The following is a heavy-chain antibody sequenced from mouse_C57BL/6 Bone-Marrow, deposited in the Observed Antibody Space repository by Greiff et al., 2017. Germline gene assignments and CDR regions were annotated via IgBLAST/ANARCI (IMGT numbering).Heavy chain of an antibody. D-gene: IGHD1-1*01. Sequence: EVQLQQSGAELVRPGASVKLSCTASGFNIKDDYMHWVKQRPEQGLEWIGWIDPENGDTAYASEFQGKATITADTSSNTAYLQLSRLTYEDTAFYYGTTTISTVRFDYWGQGTTLTVSS. CDR2: IDPENGDT. J-gene: IGHJ2*01. CDR3: TTTISTVRFDY. V-gene: IGHV14-4*01. CDR1: GFNIKDDY.